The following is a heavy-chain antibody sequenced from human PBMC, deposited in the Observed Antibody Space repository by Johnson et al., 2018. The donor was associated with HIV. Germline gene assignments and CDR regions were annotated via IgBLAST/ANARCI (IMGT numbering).Heavy chain of an antibody. CDR1: GLTFSNCE. J-gene: IGHJ3*02. CDR2: ISSSGSTI. CDR3: ARAEYGYSSSWYGTFDI. D-gene: IGHD6-13*01. Sequence: VQLVESGGGLVQPGGSLRLSCAASGLTFSNCEMNWVRQAPAKGLEWVSYISSSGSTIYYADSVKGRFTVSRDNAKNSLYLQMNSLRAEDTAVYYCARAEYGYSSSWYGTFDIWGRGTMVTVSS. V-gene: IGHV3-48*03.